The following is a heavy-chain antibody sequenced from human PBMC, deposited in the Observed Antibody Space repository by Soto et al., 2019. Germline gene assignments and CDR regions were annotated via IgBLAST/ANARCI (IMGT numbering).Heavy chain of an antibody. V-gene: IGHV4-30-2*01. J-gene: IGHJ5*02. Sequence: QLQLQESGSGLVRPSQTLSLTCAVSGGSISSGGYSWNWIRQPPGKDLEWIGYIYHSGSTLYNPSLKSRVTISVDKSKNQFSLRLYSVTAADTAVYYCARDQLEGNWFDPWGQGTLVTVSS. CDR2: IYHSGST. CDR1: GGSISSGGYS. D-gene: IGHD1-1*01. CDR3: ARDQLEGNWFDP.